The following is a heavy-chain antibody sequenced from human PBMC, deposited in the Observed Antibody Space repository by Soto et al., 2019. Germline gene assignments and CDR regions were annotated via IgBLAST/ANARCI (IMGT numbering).Heavy chain of an antibody. CDR1: GFGFSGYS. D-gene: IGHD5-18*01. CDR2: IKHDGSEI. J-gene: IGHJ6*02. CDR3: VRVGWGYSYGNGMDG. V-gene: IGHV3-30-3*01. Sequence: VGSLRLSCLASGFGFSGYSMHWVRQAPGKGLDWVAVIKHDGSEIYYADSVKGRFTISKDDSKNTLHLQMNALRVDDTALYYCVRVGWGYSYGNGMDGWGQGTTVTVSS.